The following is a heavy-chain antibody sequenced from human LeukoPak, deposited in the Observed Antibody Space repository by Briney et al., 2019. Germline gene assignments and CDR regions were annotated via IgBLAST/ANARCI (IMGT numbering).Heavy chain of an antibody. D-gene: IGHD3-3*01. CDR3: ARDQYDTWSRRGNFDS. J-gene: IGHJ5*01. CDR1: GFTFGKYL. V-gene: IGHV3-7*03. CDR2: IKLDGSEK. Sequence: PGGSLRLSCGASGFTFGKYLMSWVRQAPGKGLEWVANIKLDGSEKNYVDSVKGRFTISRDNTKNSLYLQMNSLRVEDTAVFYCARDQYDTWSRRGNFDSWGQGTLVIVSS.